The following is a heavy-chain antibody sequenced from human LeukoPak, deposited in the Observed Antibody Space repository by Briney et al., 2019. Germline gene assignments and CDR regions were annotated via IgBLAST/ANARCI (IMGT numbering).Heavy chain of an antibody. D-gene: IGHD3-3*01. J-gene: IGHJ3*02. CDR2: ISWNSGSI. CDR1: GFTFDDYA. Sequence: GRSPRLSCAASGFTFDDYAMHWVRQAPGKGLEWVSGISWNSGSIGYADSVKGRFTISRDNAKNSLYLQMNSLRAEDTAVYYCARGSRFGVVGRDAFDIWGQGTMVTVSS. V-gene: IGHV3-9*01. CDR3: ARGSRFGVVGRDAFDI.